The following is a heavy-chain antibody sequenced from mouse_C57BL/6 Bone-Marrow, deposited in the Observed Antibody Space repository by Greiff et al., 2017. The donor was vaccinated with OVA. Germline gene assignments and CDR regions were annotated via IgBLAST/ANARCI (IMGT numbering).Heavy chain of an antibody. J-gene: IGHJ3*01. Sequence: VQLQESGAELVRPGASVTLSCKASGYTFTDYEMHWVKQTPVHGLEWIGAIDPETGGTAYNQKFKGKAILTADKSSSTAYMELRSLTSEDSAVYYGTRDYGSSRFAYWGQGTLVTVSA. CDR2: IDPETGGT. D-gene: IGHD1-1*01. V-gene: IGHV1-15*01. CDR1: GYTFTDYE. CDR3: TRDYGSSRFAY.